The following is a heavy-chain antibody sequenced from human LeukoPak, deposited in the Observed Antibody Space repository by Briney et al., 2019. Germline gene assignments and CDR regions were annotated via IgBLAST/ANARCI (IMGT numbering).Heavy chain of an antibody. CDR3: AREDYGDYSVPYYYYYMDV. D-gene: IGHD4-17*01. CDR2: INPSGGST. CDR1: GYTFTSYY. J-gene: IGHJ6*03. Sequence: GASVKVSCKASGYTFTSYYMHWVRQAPGQGLEWMGIINPSGGSTIYAQKFQGRVTMTRDTSTSTVYMELSSLRSEDTAVYYCAREDYGDYSVPYYYYYMDVWGKGTTVTVSS. V-gene: IGHV1-46*01.